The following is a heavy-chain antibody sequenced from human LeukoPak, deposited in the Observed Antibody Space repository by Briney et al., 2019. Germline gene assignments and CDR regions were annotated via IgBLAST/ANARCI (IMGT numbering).Heavy chain of an antibody. CDR2: IYPDDSDT. CDR3: ARRTNYGGNYYYAMDV. V-gene: IGHV5-51*01. CDR1: GYSFTNYW. J-gene: IGHJ6*02. D-gene: IGHD4-23*01. Sequence: GESLKISCKDSGYSFTNYWIVWVRQMPGKGLEWMGIIYPDDSDTRYSPSFQGQVTISADKSISTSYLQWSSLKASDTAIYYCARRTNYGGNYYYAMDVWGQGTTVTVSS.